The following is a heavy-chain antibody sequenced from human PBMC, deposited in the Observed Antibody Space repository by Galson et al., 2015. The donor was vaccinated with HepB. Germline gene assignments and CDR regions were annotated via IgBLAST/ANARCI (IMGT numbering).Heavy chain of an antibody. CDR3: ATVAARPSYYYYYGMDV. CDR2: ISYDGSNK. J-gene: IGHJ6*02. D-gene: IGHD6-6*01. V-gene: IGHV3-30*03. Sequence: SLRLSCAASGFTFSSYGMHWVRQAPGKGLEWVAVISYDGSNKYYADSVKGRFTISRDNSKNTLYLQMNSLRAEDTAVYYCATVAARPSYYYYYGMDVWGQGTTVTVSS. CDR1: GFTFSSYG.